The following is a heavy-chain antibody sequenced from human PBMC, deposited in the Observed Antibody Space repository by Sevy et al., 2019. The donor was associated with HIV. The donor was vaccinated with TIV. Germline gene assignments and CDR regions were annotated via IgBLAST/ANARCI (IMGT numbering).Heavy chain of an antibody. J-gene: IGHJ4*02. V-gene: IGHV3-48*03. CDR3: ARVVYYDILTGSVTYYFDY. D-gene: IGHD3-9*01. CDR1: GFTFSSYE. Sequence: GGSLRLSCAASGFTFSSYEMNWARQAPGKGLEWVSYISSSGSTIYYADSVKGRFTISRDNAKNSLYLQMNSLRAEDTAVYYCARVVYYDILTGSVTYYFDYWGQGTLVTVSS. CDR2: ISSSGSTI.